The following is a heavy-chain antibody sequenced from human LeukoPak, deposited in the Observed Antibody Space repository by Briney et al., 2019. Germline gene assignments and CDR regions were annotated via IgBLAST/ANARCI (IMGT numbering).Heavy chain of an antibody. J-gene: IGHJ3*02. CDR1: GFTVRSNY. Sequence: GGSLRLSCAASGFTVRSNYMSWVRQAPGKGLEWVSEIYSDGSTYYAASVKGRFSISRDNSKNTVYLQMNSLRAEDTAIYYCARELREHGVFDIWGQGTMVTVFS. V-gene: IGHV3-53*01. D-gene: IGHD1-26*01. CDR2: IYSDGST. CDR3: ARELREHGVFDI.